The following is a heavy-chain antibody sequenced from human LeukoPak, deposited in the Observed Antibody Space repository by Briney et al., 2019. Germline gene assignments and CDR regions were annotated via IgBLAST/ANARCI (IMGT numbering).Heavy chain of an antibody. D-gene: IGHD3-3*02. Sequence: GGSLRLSCAASGFTFSSYAMSWVRQAPGKGLEWVANIKQDGSEKYYVDSVKGRFTISRDNAKNSLYLQMNSLRAEDTAVYYCARDLKLVYWGQGTLVTVSS. J-gene: IGHJ4*02. CDR1: GFTFSSYA. CDR3: ARDLKLVY. V-gene: IGHV3-7*01. CDR2: IKQDGSEK.